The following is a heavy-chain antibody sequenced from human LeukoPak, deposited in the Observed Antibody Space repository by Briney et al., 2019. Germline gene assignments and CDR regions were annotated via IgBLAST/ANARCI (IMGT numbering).Heavy chain of an antibody. Sequence: GGSLRLSCAASGLTFSSYEMNWVRQAPGKGLEWISYIGSSGNNIYYADSVKGRFTISRDNAKNSLYLQMNSLRVDDTAVYHCARDNAATVTPYSLYAMDVWGQGTTVTVSS. V-gene: IGHV3-48*03. CDR2: IGSSGNNI. J-gene: IGHJ6*02. CDR1: GLTFSSYE. D-gene: IGHD4-17*01. CDR3: ARDNAATVTPYSLYAMDV.